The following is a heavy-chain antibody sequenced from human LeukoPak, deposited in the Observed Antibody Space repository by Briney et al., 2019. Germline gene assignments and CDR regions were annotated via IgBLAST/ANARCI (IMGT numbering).Heavy chain of an antibody. CDR1: GFTFSSYS. CDR2: ISSSTGTI. CDR3: ARDAGYCSDGVCYRTRFDS. Sequence: GGSLRLSCAASGFTFSSYSMNWVRQAPGKGLEWVSGISSSTGTIYYADSVKGRFTISRDNAKNSLYLQMNSLRAEDTAIYYCARDAGYCSDGVCYRTRFDSWGQGALVTVSS. D-gene: IGHD2-15*01. J-gene: IGHJ4*02. V-gene: IGHV3-48*04.